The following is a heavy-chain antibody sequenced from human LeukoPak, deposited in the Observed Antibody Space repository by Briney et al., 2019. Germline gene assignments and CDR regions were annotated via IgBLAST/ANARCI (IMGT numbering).Heavy chain of an antibody. CDR1: GFTFSSYA. CDR3: AKDGVPHIAAAGVNWFDP. V-gene: IGHV3-23*01. Sequence: TGGSLRLSCAASGFTFSSYAMSWVRQAPGKGLEWGSAISGSGGSTYYADSVKGRFTISRDNSKNTPYLHMNSLRAEDTAVYYCAKDGVPHIAAAGVNWFDPWGQGTLVTVSS. CDR2: ISGSGGST. D-gene: IGHD6-13*01. J-gene: IGHJ5*02.